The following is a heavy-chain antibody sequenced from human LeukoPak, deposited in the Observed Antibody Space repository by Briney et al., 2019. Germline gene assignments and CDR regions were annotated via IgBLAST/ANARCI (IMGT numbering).Heavy chain of an antibody. J-gene: IGHJ2*01. Sequence: GESLRLSCAASGFTFSSYWMTWVRQAPGKGLEWVANIKQDGSEKYYVDSVKGRFTISRDNAKNSLYLQMNSLRAEDTAVYYCARVGSSWTARYFDLWGRGTLVTVSS. CDR1: GFTFSSYW. CDR3: ARVGSSWTARYFDL. V-gene: IGHV3-7*03. CDR2: IKQDGSEK. D-gene: IGHD3-16*01.